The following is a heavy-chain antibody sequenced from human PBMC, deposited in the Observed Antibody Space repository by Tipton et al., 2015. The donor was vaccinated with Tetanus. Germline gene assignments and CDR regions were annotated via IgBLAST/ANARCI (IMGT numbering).Heavy chain of an antibody. Sequence: LRLSCAASGFIFSDYYMSWIRQRTGKGLEWIGHIRDNGNSYANPSLSGRVTMSVDTRKNQFSLNLTSMSVADTATYYCARGTFHAFDFWGQGVQVAVSS. D-gene: IGHD2/OR15-2a*01. CDR2: IRDNGNS. V-gene: IGHV4-34*09. CDR3: ARGTFHAFDF. CDR1: GFIFSDYY. J-gene: IGHJ4*02.